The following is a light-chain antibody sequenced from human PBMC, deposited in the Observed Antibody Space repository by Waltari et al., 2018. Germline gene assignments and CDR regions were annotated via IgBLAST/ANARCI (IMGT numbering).Light chain of an antibody. V-gene: IGKV3-20*01. J-gene: IGKJ1*01. Sequence: EIVLTQSPGNLSLSPGERATLSCRASQSCSRTLAWYQQKPGQAPRLLIYDASTRAIGIPDGFSGGESGTDFSLTISRLVPEDFAVYYCHHYVRLPGTFGQGTTVEIK. CDR2: DAS. CDR1: QSCSRT. CDR3: HHYVRLPGT.